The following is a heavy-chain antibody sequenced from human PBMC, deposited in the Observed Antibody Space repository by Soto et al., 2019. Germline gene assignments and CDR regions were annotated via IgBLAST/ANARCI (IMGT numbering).Heavy chain of an antibody. CDR3: ATEPRYYYDSSGQYAVDY. D-gene: IGHD3-22*01. Sequence: ASVKVSCKVSGYTLTELSMHWVRQAPGKGLEWMGGFDPEDGETIYAQKFQGRVTMTEDTSTDTAYMELSSLRSEDTAVYYCATEPRYYYDSSGQYAVDYWGQGTLVTVSS. J-gene: IGHJ4*02. CDR1: GYTLTELS. V-gene: IGHV1-24*01. CDR2: FDPEDGET.